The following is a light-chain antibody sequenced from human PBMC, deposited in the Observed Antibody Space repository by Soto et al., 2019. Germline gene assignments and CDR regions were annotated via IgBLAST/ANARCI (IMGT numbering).Light chain of an antibody. V-gene: IGKV2D-30*01. J-gene: IGKJ1*01. CDR2: KVS. Sequence: EVVMTQSPLSLPVTLRQPASISCRSSQSLVYSDGNTYLNWFQQRPGQSPRHLIYKVSNCGSGVPDRFGVSGSGTDLTLKISRVEAEDVGVYYCMQLTPRAPETVGEGTKVEIK. CDR1: QSLVYSDGNTY. CDR3: MQLTPRAPET.